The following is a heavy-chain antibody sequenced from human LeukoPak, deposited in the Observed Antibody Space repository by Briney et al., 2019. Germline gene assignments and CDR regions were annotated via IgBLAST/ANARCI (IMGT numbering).Heavy chain of an antibody. Sequence: GGSLRLSCAASGFTLSNAWMNWVRQAPGKGLEWVSYISSSSSYINYADSVKGRFTISRDNAKNSLYLQMNSLRADDTAVYYCARERLGELSYHDYWGQGTLVTVSS. CDR2: ISSSSSYI. V-gene: IGHV3-11*05. J-gene: IGHJ4*02. CDR1: GFTLSNAW. D-gene: IGHD3-16*02. CDR3: ARERLGELSYHDY.